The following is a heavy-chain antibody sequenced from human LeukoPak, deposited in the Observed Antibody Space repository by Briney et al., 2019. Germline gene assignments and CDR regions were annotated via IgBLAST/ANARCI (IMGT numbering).Heavy chain of an antibody. Sequence: PGGSLRLSCAASGFTFSSYGMHWVRQAPGKGLDWVAFISYDGSAKYYADSVKGRFTISRDSSKNTVYLQMNNLRAEDTALYYCARDQIGTYCVDYWGQGTLATVSS. D-gene: IGHD1-26*01. CDR3: ARDQIGTYCVDY. CDR1: GFTFSSYG. J-gene: IGHJ4*02. V-gene: IGHV3-30*19. CDR2: ISYDGSAK.